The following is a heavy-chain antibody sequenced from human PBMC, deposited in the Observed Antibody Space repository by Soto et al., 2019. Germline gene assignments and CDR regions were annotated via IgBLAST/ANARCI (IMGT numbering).Heavy chain of an antibody. D-gene: IGHD3-22*01. CDR2: IFYSGSA. CDR3: ARHSGNYYDSNSYLSY. Sequence: SETLSLTCTVSGGSISGSSYYWGWIRQPPGKGLEWIGSIFYSGSAYYSPSLKSRVTISVDTSKDQFSLNVTSVTAADTAVYYCARHSGNYYDSNSYLSYWGQGTLVTIS. CDR1: GGSISGSSYY. V-gene: IGHV4-39*01. J-gene: IGHJ4*02.